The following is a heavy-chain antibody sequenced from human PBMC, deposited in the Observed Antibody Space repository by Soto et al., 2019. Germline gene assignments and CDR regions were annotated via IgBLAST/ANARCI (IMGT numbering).Heavy chain of an antibody. CDR1: GLTFSNYA. D-gene: IGHD1-7*01. CDR3: AKNQERELPRVIDF. Sequence: GGSLRLSCATSGLTFSNYAMSWVRQAPGGGMEWVSSMSGSSSTTYYADSVRGRFTISRDRSKNTLYLQMSSLRAEDTALYYCAKNQERELPRVIDFWGQGTLVTVSS. J-gene: IGHJ4*02. CDR2: MSGSSSTT. V-gene: IGHV3-23*01.